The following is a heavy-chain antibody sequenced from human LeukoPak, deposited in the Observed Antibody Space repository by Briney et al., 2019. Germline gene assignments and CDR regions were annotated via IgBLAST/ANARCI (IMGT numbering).Heavy chain of an antibody. CDR3: VRGTSDS. Sequence: GGSLRLPCAASAFTFSIYDMTWVRQAPGKGLEWVSTISGSHSRTYYADSVKGRFTISRDKSKNTLYLLMNNLRAEDTAIYYCVRGTSDSWGQGTLVTVSS. CDR1: AFTFSIYD. CDR2: ISGSHSRT. V-gene: IGHV3-23*01. J-gene: IGHJ4*02. D-gene: IGHD1-7*01.